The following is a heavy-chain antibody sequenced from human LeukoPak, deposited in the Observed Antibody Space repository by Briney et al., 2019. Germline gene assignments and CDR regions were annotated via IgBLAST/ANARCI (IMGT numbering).Heavy chain of an antibody. CDR3: AKAAAAPGFDF. D-gene: IGHD6-13*01. CDR1: EFTFSSYS. Sequence: GGSLRLSCAASEFTFSSYSMNWVRQAPGKGLEWVSYITNSGNSKSYADSVKGRFTISRDNTKNSLYLQMNGLRAEDTAVYYCAKAAAAPGFDFWGQGTLVTVSS. J-gene: IGHJ4*02. CDR2: ITNSGNSK. V-gene: IGHV3-48*01.